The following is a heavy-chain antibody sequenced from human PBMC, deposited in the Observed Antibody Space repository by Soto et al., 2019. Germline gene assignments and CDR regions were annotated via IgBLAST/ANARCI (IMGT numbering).Heavy chain of an antibody. V-gene: IGHV1-3*04. Sequence: QVQLVQSGAEVKKPGASVKVSCKASRYTFTNYAIHWLRQAPGQSLEWMGWIDTGNGNTKYSQKFQGRVTITADTYANTADMDLSSLSAADTAVYYCARDAKCDPQGVEAQQDDYFDLWGQGTLVTVSS. CDR3: ARDAKCDPQGVEAQQDDYFDL. J-gene: IGHJ4*02. D-gene: IGHD2-8*01. CDR2: IDTGNGNT. CDR1: RYTFTNYA.